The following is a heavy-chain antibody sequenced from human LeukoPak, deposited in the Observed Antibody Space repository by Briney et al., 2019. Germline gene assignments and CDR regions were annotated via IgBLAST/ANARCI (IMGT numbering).Heavy chain of an antibody. D-gene: IGHD1-26*01. CDR3: ARYSGIIKTFDY. CDR2: ISHDGSKK. J-gene: IGHJ4*02. V-gene: IGHV3-30*03. Sequence: GGSLRLSCTASGFTFSNYDMHWVRQAPGKGLEWVALISHDGSKKYFADSVKGRFTVSRDNSKNTLYLQLNSLGVEDTAMYYCARYSGIIKTFDYWGQGTLVTVSS. CDR1: GFTFSNYD.